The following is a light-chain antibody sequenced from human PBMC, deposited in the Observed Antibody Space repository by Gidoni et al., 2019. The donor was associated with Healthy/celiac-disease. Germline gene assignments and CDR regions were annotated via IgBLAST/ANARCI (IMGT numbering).Light chain of an antibody. V-gene: IGLV3-19*01. CDR2: GKN. J-gene: IGLJ2*01. CDR3: NSRDSSGNPVV. CDR1: SLRSYY. Sequence: SSELTQDPAVSVALGQTVRITCHGDSLRSYYASWYQQKPGQAPVLVIYGKNNRPSGIPDRCSGSSSGNTASLTITGAQAEDEADYYCNSRDSSGNPVVFGGGTKLTVL.